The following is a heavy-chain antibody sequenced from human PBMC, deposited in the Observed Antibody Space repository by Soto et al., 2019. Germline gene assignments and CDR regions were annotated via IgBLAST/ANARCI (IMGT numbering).Heavy chain of an antibody. J-gene: IGHJ6*03. CDR2: ISAYNGNT. D-gene: IGHD5-12*01. V-gene: IGHV1-18*01. Sequence: QVQLVQSGAEVKKHGASLKVSCKASGYTFTSYGISWVRQAPGQGLEWMGWISAYNGNTNYEQKLQGRVTMTTDTSTSTAYMELRSLRSDGTAVYYRSIVGATSEDYYYYYYMEVWGKGTTVTV. CDR3: SIVGATSEDYYYYYYMEV. CDR1: GYTFTSYG.